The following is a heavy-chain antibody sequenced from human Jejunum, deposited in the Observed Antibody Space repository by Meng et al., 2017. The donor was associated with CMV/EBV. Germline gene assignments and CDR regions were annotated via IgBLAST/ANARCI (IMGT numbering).Heavy chain of an antibody. CDR3: ARTVYSSSFIDY. CDR1: GGSISSGAYY. D-gene: IGHD6-13*01. Sequence: VSGGSISSGAYYWSWIRQPPGKGLEWIGYIYYSGITYFNPSLKSRVTISVDTSKNQFSLKLTSVTVADTAVYYCARTVYSSSFIDYWGQGTLVTVSS. CDR2: IYYSGIT. V-gene: IGHV4-30-4*01. J-gene: IGHJ4*02.